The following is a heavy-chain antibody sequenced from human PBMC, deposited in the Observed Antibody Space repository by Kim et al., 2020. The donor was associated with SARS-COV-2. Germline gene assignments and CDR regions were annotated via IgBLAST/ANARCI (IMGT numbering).Heavy chain of an antibody. CDR3: TRGRLEFDFWSGYSDYYYYGMDV. CDR1: GFTFGDYA. Sequence: GGSLRLSCTASGFTFGDYAMSWVRQAPGKGLEWVGFIRSKAYGGTTEYAASVKGRFTISRDDSKSIAYLQMNSLKTEDTAVYYCTRGRLEFDFWSGYSDYYYYGMDVWGQGTTVTVSS. V-gene: IGHV3-49*04. D-gene: IGHD3-3*01. CDR2: IRSKAYGGTT. J-gene: IGHJ6*02.